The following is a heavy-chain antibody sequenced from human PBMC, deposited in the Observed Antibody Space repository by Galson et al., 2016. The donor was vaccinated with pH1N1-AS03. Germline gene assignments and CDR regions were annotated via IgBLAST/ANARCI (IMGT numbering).Heavy chain of an antibody. J-gene: IGHJ4*02. Sequence: SLRLSCAASGFTFSTHAMSWVRQAPGKGLDWVSGISLSGSGTYYTDSVKGRFTISRDNSKNTLYLQMNSLRPEDTAVYYCATPPIAASGILGGYWGQGTLVTVSS. CDR3: ATPPIAASGILGGY. D-gene: IGHD6-13*01. V-gene: IGHV3-23*01. CDR2: ISLSGSGT. CDR1: GFTFSTHA.